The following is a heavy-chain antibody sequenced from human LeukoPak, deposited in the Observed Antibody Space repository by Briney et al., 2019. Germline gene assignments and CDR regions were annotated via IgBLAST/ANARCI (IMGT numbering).Heavy chain of an antibody. CDR1: GFTFNNYA. J-gene: IGHJ4*02. CDR3: VKGGSGWYKDYFDY. CDR2: VSSDGGTT. V-gene: IGHV3-64D*06. Sequence: PGGSLRLSCSASGFTFNNYAMHGVRQAPGKGLEYVSAVSSDGGTTYYADSVKGRFTISRDNSKNTLYLQMSSLRPEDTAVYYCVKGGSGWYKDYFDYWGQGTLVTVSS. D-gene: IGHD6-19*01.